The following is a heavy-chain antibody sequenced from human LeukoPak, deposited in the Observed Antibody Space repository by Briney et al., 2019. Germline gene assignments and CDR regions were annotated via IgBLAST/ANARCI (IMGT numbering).Heavy chain of an antibody. J-gene: IGHJ4*02. V-gene: IGHV3-30*02. D-gene: IGHD2-2*01. CDR2: IQFDGSYK. Sequence: PGGSLRLSCAASGFTFGGSAMHWVRQTPGKGLECVAFIQFDGSYKHYSDSVKGRFTISRDNSKSTLYLQMNSLRPEDTAVYYCATHCSGTACHRDYWGQGTLVAVSS. CDR1: GFTFGGSA. CDR3: ATHCSGTACHRDY.